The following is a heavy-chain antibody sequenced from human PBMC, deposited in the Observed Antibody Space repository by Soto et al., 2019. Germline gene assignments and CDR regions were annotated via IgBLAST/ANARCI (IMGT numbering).Heavy chain of an antibody. J-gene: IGHJ4*02. V-gene: IGHV3-30*04. CDR1: GFTFSSYS. Sequence: QPGGSLRLSCAASGFTFSSYSLHWVRQAPGKGLEWVAVISSDGSTTYYADSVNGRFTVSRDNSRNTLYLQVNSLRTDDTAVYYGGGRGGSLNPGFDLWGQGTLVTVSS. D-gene: IGHD3-10*01. CDR2: ISSDGSTT. CDR3: GGRGGSLNPGFDL.